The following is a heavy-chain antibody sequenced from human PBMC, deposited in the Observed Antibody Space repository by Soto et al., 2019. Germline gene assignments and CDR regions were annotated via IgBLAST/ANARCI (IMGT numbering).Heavy chain of an antibody. V-gene: IGHV4-39*01. CDR2: IYYSGST. D-gene: IGHD2-2*03. Sequence: QLQLQESGPGLVKPSETLSLTCTVSGGSISSSSYYWGWIRQPPGKGLEWIGSIYYSGSTYYNPSLKSRVTISVDTSKNQFSLKLSSVTAADTAVYYCARHVGGYCSSTSCYEANWFDPWGQGTLVTVSS. J-gene: IGHJ5*02. CDR1: GGSISSSSYY. CDR3: ARHVGGYCSSTSCYEANWFDP.